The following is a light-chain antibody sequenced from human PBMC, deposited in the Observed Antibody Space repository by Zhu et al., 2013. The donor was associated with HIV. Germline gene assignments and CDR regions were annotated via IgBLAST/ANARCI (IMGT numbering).Light chain of an antibody. V-gene: IGLV1-40*01. CDR3: QSFDSSLSGSV. CDR1: SSNIGAGHD. CDR2: GNT. Sequence: QSVLTQPPSVSGAPGQRVTISCTGNSSNIGAGHDVHWYQQLPGTAPKLLIYGNTNRPSGVPDRFSASKSGTSASLAITGLQAEDEADFYCQSFDSSLSGSVFGGGTHLTVL. J-gene: IGLJ2*01.